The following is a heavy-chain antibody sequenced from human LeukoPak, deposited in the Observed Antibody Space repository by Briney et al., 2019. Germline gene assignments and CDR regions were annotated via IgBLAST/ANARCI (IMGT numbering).Heavy chain of an antibody. CDR2: ISSSSSTI. J-gene: IGHJ4*02. CDR3: ASGNYYDSSGYSYYFDY. D-gene: IGHD3-22*01. Sequence: GGSLRLSCAASGFTFSSYAMHWVRQAPGKGLEWVSYISSSSSTIYYADSVKGRFTISRDNAKNSLYLQMNSLRAEDTAVYYCASGNYYDSSGYSYYFDYWGQGTLVTVSS. V-gene: IGHV3-48*01. CDR1: GFTFSSYA.